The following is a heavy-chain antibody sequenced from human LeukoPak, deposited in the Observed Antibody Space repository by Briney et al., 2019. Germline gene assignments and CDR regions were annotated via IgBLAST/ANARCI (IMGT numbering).Heavy chain of an antibody. CDR3: AKTIVPTRNYDYYYGMDV. CDR2: ISGSGGST. CDR1: GFTFSSYA. V-gene: IGHV3-23*01. J-gene: IGHJ6*02. D-gene: IGHD1-14*01. Sequence: GGSLRLSCAASGFTFSSYAMSWVRQAPGKGLEWVSAISGSGGSTYYADSVKGRFTISRDNSKSTLYLQMNSLRAEDAAVYYCAKTIVPTRNYDYYYGMDVWGQGTTVIVSS.